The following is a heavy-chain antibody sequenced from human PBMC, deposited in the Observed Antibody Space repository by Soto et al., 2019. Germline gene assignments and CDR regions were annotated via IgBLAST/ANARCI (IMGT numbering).Heavy chain of an antibody. D-gene: IGHD4-17*01. CDR3: ARHRGDYVGYGMDV. V-gene: IGHV4-4*07. CDR2: IYTSGST. CDR1: GGSISGYY. J-gene: IGHJ6*02. Sequence: SETLSLSCTVFGGSISGYYWSWIRQPAGKGLEWIGRIYTSGSTNYNPSLKSRVTMSVDTSKNQSSLKLSSVTAADTAVYYCARHRGDYVGYGMDVWGQGTTVTGSS.